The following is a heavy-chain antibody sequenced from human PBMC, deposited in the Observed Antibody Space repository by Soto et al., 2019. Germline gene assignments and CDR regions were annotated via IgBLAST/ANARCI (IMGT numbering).Heavy chain of an antibody. V-gene: IGHV1-3*01. J-gene: IGHJ4*02. CDR1: GYTFTSYA. CDR3: ARDRVIVPRYFDY. CDR2: INAGNGNT. Sequence: ASVKVSCKASGYTFTSYAMHWVRQAPGQRLEWMGWINAGNGNTKYSQKFQGRVTITRDTSASTAYMELSSLRSEDTAVYYCARDRVIVPRYFDYWGQGTLVTVSS. D-gene: IGHD3-22*01.